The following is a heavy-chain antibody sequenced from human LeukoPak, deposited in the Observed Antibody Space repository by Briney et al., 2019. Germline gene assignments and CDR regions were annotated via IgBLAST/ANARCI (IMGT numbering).Heavy chain of an antibody. CDR3: ARRVAGNWFDP. CDR2: IHYSGST. Sequence: SETLSLTCTVSGGSISSSSYYWGWIRQPPGKGLEWIGSIHYSGSTYYNPSLKSRVTISVDTSKSQFSLKLSSVTAADTAVYYCARRVAGNWFDPWGQGTLVTVSS. V-gene: IGHV4-39*01. D-gene: IGHD1-14*01. J-gene: IGHJ5*02. CDR1: GGSISSSSYY.